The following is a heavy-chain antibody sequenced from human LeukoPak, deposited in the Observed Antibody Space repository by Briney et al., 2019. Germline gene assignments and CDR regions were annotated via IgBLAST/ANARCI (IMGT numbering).Heavy chain of an antibody. J-gene: IGHJ4*02. D-gene: IGHD2-15*01. V-gene: IGHV3-9*01. CDR3: ARDQGYCSGGSCYSSLSAHPVDY. CDR1: GFTFDDYA. Sequence: GRSLRLSCAASGFTFDDYAMHWVRQAPGKGLEWVSGISWNSGSIDYADSVKGRFTISRDNAKNSLHLQMNSLRAEDTAVYYCARDQGYCSGGSCYSSLSAHPVDYWGQGTLVTVSS. CDR2: ISWNSGSI.